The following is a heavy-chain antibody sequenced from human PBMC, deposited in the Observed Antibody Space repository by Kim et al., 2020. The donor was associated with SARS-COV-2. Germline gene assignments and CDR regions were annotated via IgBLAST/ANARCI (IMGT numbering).Heavy chain of an antibody. V-gene: IGHV3-23*01. CDR2: VSGSGDST. CDR3: AKDPGTVTKDAFNI. Sequence: GGSLRLSCAASGFTFRSYIMTWVRQAPGKGLEWVSAVSGSGDSTYYADSVKGRFTISRDNPKNTLYLQMNSLRAVDTAVYYCAKDPGTVTKDAFNIWGHGTMVTVAS. D-gene: IGHD4-17*01. J-gene: IGHJ3*02. CDR1: GFTFRSYI.